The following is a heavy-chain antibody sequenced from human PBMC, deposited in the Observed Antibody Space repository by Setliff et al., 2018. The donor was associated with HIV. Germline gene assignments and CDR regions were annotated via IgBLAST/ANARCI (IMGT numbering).Heavy chain of an antibody. CDR2: TANT. J-gene: IGHJ4*02. CDR3: ARGGSYDTFDY. CDR1: GDSISTDNYH. Sequence: SETLSLTCTVSGDSISTDNYHWGWIRQPPGKGLEWIGHTANTDYNPSLKSRVTMSIDTSKKQFSLKLASVTAADTAVYYCARGGSYDTFDYWGQGTLVTVSS. V-gene: IGHV4-39*07. D-gene: IGHD3-22*01.